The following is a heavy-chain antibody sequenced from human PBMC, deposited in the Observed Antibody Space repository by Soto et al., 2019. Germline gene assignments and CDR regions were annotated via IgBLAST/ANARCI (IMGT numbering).Heavy chain of an antibody. CDR2: ISNDGSSE. CDR3: VRDSGANYGTFWYFDL. V-gene: IGHV3-30-3*01. CDR1: GFSFNFYA. D-gene: IGHD5-18*01. J-gene: IGHJ2*01. Sequence: QVQLMESGGGVVQPGRSLRISCAATGFSFNFYAMYWVRQAPGKGLEWVAMISNDGSSENYAESVRGRFIISRDNSKKTLFLQMSGLRPEDTATYYCVRDSGANYGTFWYFDLWGRGTLVTVSS.